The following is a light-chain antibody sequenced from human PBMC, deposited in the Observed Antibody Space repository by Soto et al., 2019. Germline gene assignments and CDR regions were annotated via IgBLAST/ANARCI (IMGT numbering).Light chain of an antibody. Sequence: ALTQPASVSGSPGQSITISCTGTSSDVGGYNYVSWYQQHPGKAPKLMIYDVSNRPSGVSNRFSGSKSGNTASLTISGLQAEDEADYYCSSYTSSRTLNVFGTGTTVTVL. CDR3: SSYTSSRTLNV. J-gene: IGLJ1*01. V-gene: IGLV2-14*01. CDR1: SSDVGGYNY. CDR2: DVS.